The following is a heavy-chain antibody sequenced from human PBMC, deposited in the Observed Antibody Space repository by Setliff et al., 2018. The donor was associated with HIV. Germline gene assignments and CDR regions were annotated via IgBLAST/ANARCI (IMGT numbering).Heavy chain of an antibody. CDR1: GFTFSDLY. CDR3: AKRGPTFGVVRDAFDI. V-gene: IGHV3-72*01. D-gene: IGHD3-3*01. Sequence: GGSLRLSCVVSGFTFSDLYMNWVRQAPGKGLEWIGRTKNKAKSYTTEYAASVKGRFTISRDNSKNTLYLQMNSLRAEDTAVYYCAKRGPTFGVVRDAFDIWGQGTMVTVSS. CDR2: TKNKAKSYTT. J-gene: IGHJ3*02.